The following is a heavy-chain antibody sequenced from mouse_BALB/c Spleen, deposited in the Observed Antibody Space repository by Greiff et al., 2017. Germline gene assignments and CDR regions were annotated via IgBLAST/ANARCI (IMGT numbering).Heavy chain of an antibody. Sequence: EVMLVESGGGLVQPGGSRKLSCAASGFTFSSFGMHWVRQAPEKGLEWVAYISSGSSTIYYADTVKGRFTISRDNPKNTLFLQMTSLRSEDTAMYYCARGVDYWGQGTSVTVSA. V-gene: IGHV5-17*02. CDR2: ISSGSSTI. CDR3: ARGVDY. CDR1: GFTFSSFG. J-gene: IGHJ4*01.